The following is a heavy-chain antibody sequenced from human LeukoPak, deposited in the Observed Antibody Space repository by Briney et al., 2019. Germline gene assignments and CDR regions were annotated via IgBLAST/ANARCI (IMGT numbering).Heavy chain of an antibody. CDR2: TYYRSKWYN. Sequence: SQTLSLTCAISGDSVSSNSAAWNWLRQSPSRGLEWLGRTYYRSKWYNDYAVSVKSRITINPDTSKNQFSLQLNSVTPEDTAVYYCARAASVPGYSSGWLWNWFDPWGQGTLVTVSS. V-gene: IGHV6-1*01. CDR3: ARAASVPGYSSGWLWNWFDP. J-gene: IGHJ5*02. D-gene: IGHD6-19*01. CDR1: GDSVSSNSAA.